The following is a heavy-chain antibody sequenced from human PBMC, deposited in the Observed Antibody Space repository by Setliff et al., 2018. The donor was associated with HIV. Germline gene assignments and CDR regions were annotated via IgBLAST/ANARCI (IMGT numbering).Heavy chain of an antibody. J-gene: IGHJ4*02. Sequence: GGSLRLSCAASGFVFSDHSFHWVRQVPGEGLEWLSYTSATGTTVSYADSVRGSFVISRDSVRNVLFLQMKSLRVEDTALYYCVRDQLRRPERWDFDFWGQGTLVTVSS. CDR3: VRDQLRRPERWDFDF. CDR2: TSATGTTV. D-gene: IGHD1-26*01. CDR1: GFVFSDHS. V-gene: IGHV3-48*01.